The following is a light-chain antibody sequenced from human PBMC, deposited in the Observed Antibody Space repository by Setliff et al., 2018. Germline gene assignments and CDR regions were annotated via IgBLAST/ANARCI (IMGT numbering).Light chain of an antibody. CDR2: EVS. CDR3: CSYAGSYTFYV. CDR1: SSDVGGYNY. J-gene: IGLJ1*01. V-gene: IGLV2-11*01. Sequence: ALTQPRSVSGSPGQSVTISCTGTSSDVGGYNYASWYQQHPGKAPKLMIYEVSKRPSGVPDRFSGSKSGNTASLIISGLQAEDEADYYCCSYAGSYTFYVFGTGTK.